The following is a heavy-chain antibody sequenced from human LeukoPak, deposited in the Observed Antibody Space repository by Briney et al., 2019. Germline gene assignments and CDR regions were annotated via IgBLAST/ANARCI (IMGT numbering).Heavy chain of an antibody. Sequence: SVKVSCKPSGGTFSSYGISWVRQTPGQGLEGMGGIIPMFPTPNYAQKFQGRVTITADESTSTAYMELSSLRSEDTAVYYCAAAVGGTIGHDYWGQGTLVTVSS. CDR2: IIPMFPTP. D-gene: IGHD6-19*01. CDR3: AAAVGGTIGHDY. CDR1: GGTFSSYG. J-gene: IGHJ4*02. V-gene: IGHV1-69*13.